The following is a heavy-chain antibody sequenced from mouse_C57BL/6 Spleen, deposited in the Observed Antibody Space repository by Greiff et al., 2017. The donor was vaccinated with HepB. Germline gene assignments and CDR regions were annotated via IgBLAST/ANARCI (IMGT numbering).Heavy chain of an antibody. CDR2: ISSGSSTI. J-gene: IGHJ4*01. Sequence: EVQLVESGGGLVKPGGSLKLSCAASGFTFSDYGMHWVRQAPEKGLEWVAYISSGSSTIYYADTVKGRFTISRDNAKNNLFLQMTSLRSEDTAMYYWARELLRLRGCAMDYWGQGTSVTVSS. CDR3: ARELLRLRGCAMDY. CDR1: GFTFSDYG. D-gene: IGHD3-2*02. V-gene: IGHV5-17*01.